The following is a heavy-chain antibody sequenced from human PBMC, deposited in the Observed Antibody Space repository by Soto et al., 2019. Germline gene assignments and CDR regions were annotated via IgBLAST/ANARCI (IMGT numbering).Heavy chain of an antibody. CDR3: ARDRRYCSSTRCYTLDY. Sequence: QVQLVQSGAEVKKPGSSVKVSCKASGGTFSSYAISWVRQAPGQGLEWMGGIIPIFGTANYAQKFQGRVTITADKSTSTAYMELSSLRSEDTAVYYCARDRRYCSSTRCYTLDYWGQGTLVTVSS. CDR2: IIPIFGTA. V-gene: IGHV1-69*06. D-gene: IGHD2-2*02. CDR1: GGTFSSYA. J-gene: IGHJ4*02.